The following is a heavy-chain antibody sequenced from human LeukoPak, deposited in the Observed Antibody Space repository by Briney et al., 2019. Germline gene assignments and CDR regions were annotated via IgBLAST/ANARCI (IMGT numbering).Heavy chain of an antibody. CDR2: ITGSRDTT. D-gene: IGHD3-16*01. V-gene: IGHV3-23*01. CDR3: ARHRRIIRSPFDY. Sequence: HAGGSLRLSCGASGFTFNNYAMSWVRQAPGKGLEWVSGITGSRDTTFHVDSVKGRFTISIDSSTDTLFLHMNSLRVDDTAVYYCARHRRIIRSPFDYWSQGTLVTVSS. J-gene: IGHJ4*02. CDR1: GFTFNNYA.